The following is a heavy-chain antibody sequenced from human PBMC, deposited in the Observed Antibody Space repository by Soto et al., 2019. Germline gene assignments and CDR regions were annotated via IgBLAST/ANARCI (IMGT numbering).Heavy chain of an antibody. CDR2: ICNSGST. Sequence: SETLSLTCTVSGGSIRSYCWTWIRQPPGEGLEWIGCICNSGSTNYNPSLKSRVTISVDTQMNQFSLQLSSVTVADTAVYYCARYRPSRGGITMVRGVISKAPHFDYWGQGTLVTVSS. CDR1: GGSIRSYC. D-gene: IGHD3-10*01. J-gene: IGHJ4*02. V-gene: IGHV4-59*08. CDR3: ARYRPSRGGITMVRGVISKAPHFDY.